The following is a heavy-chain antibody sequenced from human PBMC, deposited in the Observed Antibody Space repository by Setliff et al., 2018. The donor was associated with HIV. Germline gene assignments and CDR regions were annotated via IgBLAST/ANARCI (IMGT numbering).Heavy chain of an antibody. CDR2: ISSDGSVK. CDR1: GFSFFNYA. CDR3: AREKSPGAEYFPH. J-gene: IGHJ1*01. V-gene: IGHV3-30*04. Sequence: PGESPKISCTTSGFSFFNYAVHWVRQAPGKGLEWVAVISSDGSVKYYADSVKGRFTISRDNSKNTLNVQMNSLKDEDTAVYYCAREKSPGAEYFPHWGQGTLVTVS.